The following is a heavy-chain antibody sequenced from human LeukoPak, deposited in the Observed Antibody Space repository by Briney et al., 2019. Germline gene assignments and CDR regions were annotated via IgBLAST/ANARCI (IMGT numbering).Heavy chain of an antibody. D-gene: IGHD2-15*01. CDR3: ARVFRAASIRAYCSGGSCYSEAFDY. CDR2: IYYSGST. J-gene: IGHJ4*02. Sequence: SETLSLTCTVSGGSIGSYYWSWIRQPPGKGLEWIGYIYYSGSTNYNPSLKSRVTISVDTSKNQFSLKLSSVTAADTAVYYCARVFRAASIRAYCSGGSCYSEAFDYWGQGALVTVSS. CDR1: GGSIGSYY. V-gene: IGHV4-59*01.